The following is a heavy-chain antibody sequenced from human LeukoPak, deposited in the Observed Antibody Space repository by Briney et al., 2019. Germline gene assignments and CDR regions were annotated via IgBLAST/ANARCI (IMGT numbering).Heavy chain of an antibody. CDR1: GYTFTSYA. CDR2: MNPNSGNT. D-gene: IGHD1-26*01. CDR3: ARGGRGSYYLDY. V-gene: IGHV1-8*02. J-gene: IGHJ4*02. Sequence: ASVKVSCKASGYTFTSYAMNWVRQATGQGLEWMGWMNPNSGNTGYAQKFQGRVTMTRNTSISTAYMELSSLRSEDTAVYYCARGGRGSYYLDYWGQGTLVTVSS.